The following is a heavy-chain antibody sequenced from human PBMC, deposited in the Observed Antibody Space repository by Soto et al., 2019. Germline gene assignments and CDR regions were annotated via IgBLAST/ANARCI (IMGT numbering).Heavy chain of an antibody. Sequence: SQRLSLTYAISVESVSRNSAACNWIRQSPSRGLEWLGRTYYRSKWYNDYAVSVKSRITINPDTSKNQFSLQLNSVTPEDTAVYCWAREPGIRVVGFGGVVLRGMAGWGKGTRFTVS. CDR3: AREPGIRVVGFGGVVLRGMAG. CDR2: TYYRSKWYN. V-gene: IGHV6-1*01. CDR1: VESVSRNSAA. D-gene: IGHD3-16*01. J-gene: IGHJ6*03.